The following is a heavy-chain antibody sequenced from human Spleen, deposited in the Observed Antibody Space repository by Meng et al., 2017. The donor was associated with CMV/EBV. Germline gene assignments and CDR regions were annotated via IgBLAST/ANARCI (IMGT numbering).Heavy chain of an antibody. Sequence: KASGYTFTGSYMHWVRQAPGQGLEWMGWINPNRGGTSFARRFQGRVTMTRDTSISIAYMELSRLKSDDTAVYFCARDAANGGSYPLVSWGQGTLVTVSS. J-gene: IGHJ4*02. V-gene: IGHV1-2*02. D-gene: IGHD3-10*01. CDR2: INPNRGGT. CDR1: GYTFTGSY. CDR3: ARDAANGGSYPLVS.